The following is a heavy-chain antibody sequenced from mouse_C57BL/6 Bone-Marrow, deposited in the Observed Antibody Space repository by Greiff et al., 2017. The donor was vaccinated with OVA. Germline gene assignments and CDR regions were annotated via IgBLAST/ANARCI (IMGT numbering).Heavy chain of an antibody. Sequence: VQLQQSGAELVRPGASVTLSCKASGYTFTDYEMHWVKQTPVHGLEWIGAIDPETGGTAYNQKFKGKAILTADKSSSTAYMELRSLTSEDSAVYYRTRKGFDYDYDVDWGQGTTLTVSS. CDR3: TRKGFDYDYDVD. V-gene: IGHV1-15*01. D-gene: IGHD2-4*01. CDR2: IDPETGGT. CDR1: GYTFTDYE. J-gene: IGHJ2*01.